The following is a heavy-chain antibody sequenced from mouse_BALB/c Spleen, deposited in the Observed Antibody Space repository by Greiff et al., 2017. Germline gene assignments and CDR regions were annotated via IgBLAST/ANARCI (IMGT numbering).Heavy chain of an antibody. J-gene: IGHJ4*01. CDR1: GYTFTSYD. V-gene: IGHV1S33*01. Sequence: SGPELVKPGALVKISCKASGYTFTSYDINWVKQRPGQGLEWIGWIYPGDGSTKYNEKFKGKATLTADKSSSTAYMQLSSLTSENSAVYFCARASYGSMDYWGQGTSVTVSS. CDR3: ARASYGSMDY. D-gene: IGHD1-1*01. CDR2: IYPGDGST.